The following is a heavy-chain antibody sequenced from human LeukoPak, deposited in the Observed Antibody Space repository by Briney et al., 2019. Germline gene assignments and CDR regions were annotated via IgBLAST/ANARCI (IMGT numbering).Heavy chain of an antibody. CDR3: ARSGYYYGLDV. J-gene: IGHJ6*02. Sequence: ASVKVSCKTSGYTFTGYYIHWVRQAPGQGLEWMGWISSNSGGTNYAQKFQGRVTMTRDTSISTTYMELSRLRSDDTAVYYCARSGYYYGLDVWGQGTTVTVSS. V-gene: IGHV1-2*02. CDR1: GYTFTGYY. D-gene: IGHD3-10*01. CDR2: ISSNSGGT.